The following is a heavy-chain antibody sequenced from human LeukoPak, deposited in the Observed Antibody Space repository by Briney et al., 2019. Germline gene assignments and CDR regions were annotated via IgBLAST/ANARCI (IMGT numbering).Heavy chain of an antibody. CDR1: GFNFRNFG. D-gene: IGHD6-6*01. J-gene: IGHJ4*02. V-gene: IGHV3-33*01. Sequence: GRSLRLSCAVSGFNFRNFGMHWVRQAPGKGLEWVTVIRYDGNEKYYADSVKGRFTISKDNSKNMLYLQMNNLRVEDTAVYYCARARDEYYFDYWGQGALVTVSS. CDR3: ARARDEYYFDY. CDR2: IRYDGNEK.